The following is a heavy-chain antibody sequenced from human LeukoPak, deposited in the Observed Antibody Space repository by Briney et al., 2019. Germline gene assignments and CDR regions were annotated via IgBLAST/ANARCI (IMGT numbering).Heavy chain of an antibody. CDR1: SLTNGYH. D-gene: IGHD3-22*01. CDR2: VYRSGTT. V-gene: IGHV4-38-2*02. CDR3: ARDKSLFYVDSSGYFQARDFDY. J-gene: IGHJ4*02. Sequence: IPSETLSLTCTASSLTNGYHWGWIRQSLGKGLEWIGSVYRSGTTYYSPSLTTRVDISIDTSKKQFSLKLSSVTAADTAVYYCARDKSLFYVDSSGYFQARDFDYWGQGILVTVPS.